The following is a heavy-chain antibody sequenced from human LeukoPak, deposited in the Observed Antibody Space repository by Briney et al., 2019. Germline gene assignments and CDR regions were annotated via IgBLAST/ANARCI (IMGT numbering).Heavy chain of an antibody. J-gene: IGHJ4*02. V-gene: IGHV1-18*01. Sequence: ASVKVSCKASGYTFTSYGISWVRQAPGQGLEWMGWISAYNGNTNYAQKLQGRVTMTTDTSTSTAYMELRSLRPDDTAVYYCARDRVTYDYVWGSYRFGYFDYWGQGTLVTVSS. CDR3: ARDRVTYDYVWGSYRFGYFDY. D-gene: IGHD3-16*02. CDR2: ISAYNGNT. CDR1: GYTFTSYG.